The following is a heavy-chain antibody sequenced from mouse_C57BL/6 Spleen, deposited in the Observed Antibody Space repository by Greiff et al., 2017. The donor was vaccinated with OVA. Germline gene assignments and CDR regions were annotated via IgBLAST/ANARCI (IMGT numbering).Heavy chain of an antibody. CDR1: GYSFTDYN. CDR2: INPNYGTT. D-gene: IGHD1-1*01. J-gene: IGHJ3*01. V-gene: IGHV1-39*01. Sequence: VQLQQSGPELVKPGASVKISCKASGYSFTDYNMNWVKQSNGKSLEWIGVINPNYGTTSYNQKFKGKATLTVDKSSSTAYMQLNSLTSEDSAVYYCARGGYGSSYSAWFAYWGQGTLVTVSA. CDR3: ARGGYGSSYSAWFAY.